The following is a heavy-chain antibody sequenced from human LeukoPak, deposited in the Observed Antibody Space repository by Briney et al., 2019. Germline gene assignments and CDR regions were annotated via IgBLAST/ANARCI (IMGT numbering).Heavy chain of an antibody. Sequence: PSETLSLTCTVSGGSISSSSYYWGWIRQPPGKGLEWIGSIYYSGSTNYNPSLKSRVTISVDTSKNQFSLKLSSVTAADTAVFYCAGRQYSRGERLDYWGQGTLVTVSS. CDR3: AGRQYSRGERLDY. J-gene: IGHJ4*02. D-gene: IGHD2-15*01. CDR1: GGSISSSSYY. V-gene: IGHV4-39*07. CDR2: IYYSGST.